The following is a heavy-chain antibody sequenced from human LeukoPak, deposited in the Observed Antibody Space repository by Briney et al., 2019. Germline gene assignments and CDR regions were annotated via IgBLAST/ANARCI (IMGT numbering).Heavy chain of an antibody. Sequence: SVKVSCKASGGTFSSFAISWVRQAPGQGLEWMGRIIPIFGTTKYAQKFQGRVTITTDESTSTAYMELSRLRSDDTAVYYCARGVEYSYGRTIDYWGQGTLVTVSS. J-gene: IGHJ4*02. V-gene: IGHV1-69*05. D-gene: IGHD5-18*01. CDR3: ARGVEYSYGRTIDY. CDR1: GGTFSSFA. CDR2: IIPIFGTT.